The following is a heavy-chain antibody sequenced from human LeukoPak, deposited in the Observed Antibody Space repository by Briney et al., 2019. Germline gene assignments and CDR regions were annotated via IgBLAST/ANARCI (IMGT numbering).Heavy chain of an antibody. CDR1: GFTFDDYG. Sequence: GGSLRLSCAASGFTFDDYGMSWVRQAPGKGLEWVSGINWSGGSTDYADSVKGRFTISRDSYKNTLYLQMNSLRAEDAAVYYCAKGSTLRGVVAKTALDYWGQGTLVTVSS. J-gene: IGHJ4*02. V-gene: IGHV3-20*04. CDR3: AKGSTLRGVVAKTALDY. CDR2: INWSGGST. D-gene: IGHD3-10*01.